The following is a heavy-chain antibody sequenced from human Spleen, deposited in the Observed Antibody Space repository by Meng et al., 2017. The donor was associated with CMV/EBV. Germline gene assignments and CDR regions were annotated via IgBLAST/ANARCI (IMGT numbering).Heavy chain of an antibody. J-gene: IGHJ6*02. CDR2: ISSSGSTP. D-gene: IGHD4-11*01. CDR3: ARDGYSNYPPMDV. V-gene: IGHV3-11*04. CDR1: GFTFSEHY. Sequence: GGSLRLFCVVSGFTFSEHYMSWIRQTPGRGLEWVSYISSSGSTPYYADSVKGRFTISRDNAKNSLYLQMNSLRAEDTAVYYCARDGYSNYPPMDVWGQGTTVTVSS.